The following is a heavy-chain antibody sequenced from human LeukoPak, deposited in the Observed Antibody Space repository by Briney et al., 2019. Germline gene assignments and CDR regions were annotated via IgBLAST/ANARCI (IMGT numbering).Heavy chain of an antibody. CDR2: INHSGST. D-gene: IGHD3-10*01. V-gene: IGHV4-34*01. Sequence: PSETLSLTCAVYGGSFSGHYLSWIRQPPGKGLEWIGEINHSGSTNYNPSLKSRVTISVDTSRNQFSLKLSSVTAADTAVYYCASEWFGELLGGDAFDIWGQGTMVTVSS. J-gene: IGHJ3*02. CDR1: GGSFSGHY. CDR3: ASEWFGELLGGDAFDI.